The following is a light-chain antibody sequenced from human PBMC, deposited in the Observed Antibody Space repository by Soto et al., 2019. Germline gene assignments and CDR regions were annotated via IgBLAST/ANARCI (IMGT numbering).Light chain of an antibody. CDR1: SGHSNYA. Sequence: QLVLTQSPSASASLGASVKLTCTLSSGHSNYAIAWHQQQPEKGPRYLMKLNSDGSHSKGDGIPDRFSGSSSGAERYLTISCLQSEDEADYYCQTWGTGLYVVFGGGTKVTVL. V-gene: IGLV4-69*01. CDR2: LNSDGSH. J-gene: IGLJ2*01. CDR3: QTWGTGLYVV.